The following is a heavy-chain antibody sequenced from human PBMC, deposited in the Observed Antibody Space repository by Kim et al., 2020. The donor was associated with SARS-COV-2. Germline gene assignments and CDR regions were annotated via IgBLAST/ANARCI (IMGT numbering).Heavy chain of an antibody. V-gene: IGHV3-53*04. J-gene: IGHJ3*02. CDR1: GFTVSSNY. Sequence: GGSLRLSCAASGFTVSSNYMSWVRQAPGKGLEWVSVIYSGGSTYYADSVKGRFTISRHNSKNTLYLQMNSLRAEDTAVYYCARAGDSSGYTQNHAFDIWGQGTMVTVSS. CDR2: IYSGGST. D-gene: IGHD3-22*01. CDR3: ARAGDSSGYTQNHAFDI.